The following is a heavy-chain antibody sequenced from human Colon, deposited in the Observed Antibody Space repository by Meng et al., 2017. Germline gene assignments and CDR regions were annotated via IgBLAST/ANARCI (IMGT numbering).Heavy chain of an antibody. CDR1: GGFIEIGCW. V-gene: IGHV4-4*02. Sequence: VAPEASGPGLGEALGTLFLTWAVSGGFIEIGCWGSWGRRAPGEGLGLIGEIHSYGSTNYNPSLKSRLTLSLDKSNNQFSLSLSSVTAADTAVYYCVRNDHCTSGTCYPHFDYWGQGTLVTVSS. J-gene: IGHJ4*02. CDR2: IHSYGST. CDR3: VRNDHCTSGTCYPHFDY. D-gene: IGHD2-15*01.